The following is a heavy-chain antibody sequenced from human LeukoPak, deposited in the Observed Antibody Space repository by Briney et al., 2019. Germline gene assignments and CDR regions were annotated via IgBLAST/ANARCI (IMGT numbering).Heavy chain of an antibody. CDR2: MYSGGST. CDR3: AREQVVVGRGYYGMDV. D-gene: IGHD2-2*01. V-gene: IGHV3-66*01. J-gene: IGHJ6*02. Sequence: PGGSLRLSCAASGFTFSSYAMHWVRQAPGKGLEWVSVMYSGGSTFYGDSVKGRFTISRDNSMNTLYLQMNSLRVDDTAVYYCAREQVVVGRGYYGMDVWGQGTTVTVSS. CDR1: GFTFSSYA.